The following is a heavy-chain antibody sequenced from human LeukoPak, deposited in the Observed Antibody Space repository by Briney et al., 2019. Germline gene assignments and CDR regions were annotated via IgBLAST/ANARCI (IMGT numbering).Heavy chain of an antibody. V-gene: IGHV1-46*01. Sequence: ASVKVSCKASGGTFSSYAISWVRQAPGQGLEWMGIINPSGGSTSYAQKFQGRVTMTRDTSTSTVYMELSSLRSEDTAVYYCARRGSYSSGYYYLFDYWGQGTLVTVSS. CDR1: GGTFSSYA. CDR3: ARRGSYSSGYYYLFDY. J-gene: IGHJ4*02. CDR2: INPSGGST. D-gene: IGHD3-22*01.